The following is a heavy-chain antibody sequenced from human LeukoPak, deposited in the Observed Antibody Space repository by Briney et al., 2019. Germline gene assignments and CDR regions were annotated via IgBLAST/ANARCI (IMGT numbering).Heavy chain of an antibody. CDR1: GYTFTTYG. V-gene: IGHV1-18*01. Sequence: GASVKVSCKTSGYTFTTYGISWVRQAPGQGLEWMGWISAYNGNTNYAQKLQGRVTMTTDTSTSTAYMELRSLRSDDTAVYYCARGPTPLMDIYYYYMDVWGKGTTVTVSS. J-gene: IGHJ6*03. CDR3: ARGPTPLMDIYYYYMDV. CDR2: ISAYNGNT. D-gene: IGHD2-8*01.